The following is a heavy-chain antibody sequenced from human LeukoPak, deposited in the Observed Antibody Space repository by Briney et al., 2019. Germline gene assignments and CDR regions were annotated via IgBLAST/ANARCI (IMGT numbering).Heavy chain of an antibody. J-gene: IGHJ4*02. V-gene: IGHV4-30-2*01. Sequence: SQTLSLTCAVSGGSISSGGYSWSWIRQPPGKGLEWIGYIYHSGSTYYNPSLKSRVTISVDRSKSQFSLKLSSVTAADTAVYYCASVYGDYVFDYWGQGTLVTVSS. CDR2: IYHSGST. CDR1: GGSISSGGYS. D-gene: IGHD4-17*01. CDR3: ASVYGDYVFDY.